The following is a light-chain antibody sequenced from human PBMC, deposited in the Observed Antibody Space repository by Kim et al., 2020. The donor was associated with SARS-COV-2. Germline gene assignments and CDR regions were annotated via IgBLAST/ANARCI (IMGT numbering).Light chain of an antibody. CDR2: VGTGGIVG. CDR1: SGYSNYK. J-gene: IGLJ1*01. V-gene: IGLV9-49*01. Sequence: QPVLTQPPSASSSLGASVTLTCTLSSGYSNYKVDWYQQRPGKGPRFVMRVGTGGIVGSKGDGIPDRFSVLGSGLNRYLTIKNIQEEDESDYHCGADHGSGSNFVYVFGTGTKVPVL. CDR3: GADHGSGSNFVYV.